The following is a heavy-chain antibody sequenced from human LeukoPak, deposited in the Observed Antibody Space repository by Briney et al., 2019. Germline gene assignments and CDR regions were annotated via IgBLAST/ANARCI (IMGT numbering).Heavy chain of an antibody. V-gene: IGHV1-8*03. J-gene: IGHJ4*02. CDR3: ARGIRYFDWLPAVFDY. CDR2: MNPNSGNT. CDR1: GGTVSRYP. Sequence: GASVKVSCKASGGTVSRYPINWVRQATGQGLEWMGWMNPNSGNTGYAQKFQGRVTITRNTSISTAYMELSSLRSEDTAVYYCARGIRYFDWLPAVFDYWGQGTLVTVSS. D-gene: IGHD3-9*01.